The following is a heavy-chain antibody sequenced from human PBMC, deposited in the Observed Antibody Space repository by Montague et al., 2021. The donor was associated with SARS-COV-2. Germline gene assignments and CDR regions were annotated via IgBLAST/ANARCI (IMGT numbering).Heavy chain of an antibody. D-gene: IGHD5-24*01. CDR1: GFTFSSYG. Sequence: SLRLSCAASGFTFSSYGMHWVRQAPGKGLEWVVVIWNDGRYRFHADSVKGRFAISRDNSKNTLYLEMNTLRAEDTALYYCARDDSRDGNNFDYWGQGALVTVSS. V-gene: IGHV3-33*01. J-gene: IGHJ4*02. CDR3: ARDDSRDGNNFDY. CDR2: IWNDGRYR.